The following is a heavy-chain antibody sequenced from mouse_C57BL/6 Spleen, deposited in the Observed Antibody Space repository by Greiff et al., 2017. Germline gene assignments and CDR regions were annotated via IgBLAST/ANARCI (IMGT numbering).Heavy chain of an antibody. CDR2: IYPGSGST. CDR1: GYTFTSYW. V-gene: IGHV1-55*01. D-gene: IGHD1-1*01. J-gene: IGHJ4*01. CDR3: ARCHYYGSSYYAMDY. Sequence: VQLQQPGAELVKPGASVKMSCKASGYTFTSYWITWVKQRPGQGLEWIGDIYPGSGSTNYNEKFKSKATLTVDTSSSTAYMQRSSLTSEDSAVYYCARCHYYGSSYYAMDYWGQGTSVTVSS.